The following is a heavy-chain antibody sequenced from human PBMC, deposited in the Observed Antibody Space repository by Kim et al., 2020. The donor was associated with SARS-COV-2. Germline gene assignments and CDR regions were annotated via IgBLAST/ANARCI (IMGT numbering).Heavy chain of an antibody. CDR2: ISGGGSSA. CDR1: GFTFSNYA. J-gene: IGHJ4*02. Sequence: GGSLRLSCAASGFTFSNYAMSWVRQAPGKGLEWVSCISGGGSSAFYADSVKGRFTISRDNTKNTLYLQMNSLRADDTAVYYCAKDRVSTSGAQWLGYWGQGTLVTVSS. CDR3: AKDRVSTSGAQWLGY. D-gene: IGHD6-19*01. V-gene: IGHV3-23*01.